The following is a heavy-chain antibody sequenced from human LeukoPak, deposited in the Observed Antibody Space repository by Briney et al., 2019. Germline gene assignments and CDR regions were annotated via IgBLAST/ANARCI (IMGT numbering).Heavy chain of an antibody. Sequence: GGSLRLSCAASGFTFSSYAMSWVRQAPGKGLEWVSAISGSGDSTYYADSVKGRFTISRDNPKNTVFLQMSSLRVEDTAVYYCARQVGPDYWGQGTLVTVSS. D-gene: IGHD3-10*01. CDR3: ARQVGPDY. V-gene: IGHV3-23*01. J-gene: IGHJ4*02. CDR2: ISGSGDST. CDR1: GFTFSSYA.